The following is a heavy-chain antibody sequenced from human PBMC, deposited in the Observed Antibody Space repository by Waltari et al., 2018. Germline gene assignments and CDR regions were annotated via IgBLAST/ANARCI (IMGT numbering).Heavy chain of an antibody. D-gene: IGHD4-4*01. Sequence: QVQLQESGPGLVKPSETLSLTCTVSGGSISSYYWSWIRQPPGKGLEWIGYIYYSGSTNYNPSLKSRVTISVDTSKNQFSLKLSSVTAADTAVYYCARVVTRDGYSPYFDYWGQGTLVTVPS. V-gene: IGHV4-59*01. CDR2: IYYSGST. CDR1: GGSISSYY. CDR3: ARVVTRDGYSPYFDY. J-gene: IGHJ4*02.